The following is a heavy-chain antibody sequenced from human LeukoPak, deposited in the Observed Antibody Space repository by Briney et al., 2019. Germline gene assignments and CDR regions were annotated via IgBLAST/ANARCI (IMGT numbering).Heavy chain of an antibody. Sequence: GGSLRLSCAASGFTFSSYWMHWVRQAPGKGLVWVSRINSDGSSTSYADSVEGRFTISRDNAKNTLYLQMNSLRAEDTAVYYCARDLIIEQLGYYYGMDVWGQGTTVTVSS. J-gene: IGHJ6*02. D-gene: IGHD6-6*01. V-gene: IGHV3-74*01. CDR1: GFTFSSYW. CDR2: INSDGSST. CDR3: ARDLIIEQLGYYYGMDV.